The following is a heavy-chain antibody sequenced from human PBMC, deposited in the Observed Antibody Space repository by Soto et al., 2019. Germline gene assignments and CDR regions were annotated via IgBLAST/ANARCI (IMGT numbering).Heavy chain of an antibody. V-gene: IGHV3-30-3*01. CDR2: ISHDGVTK. Sequence: SXRLSCAASGSSFPNYPMHWVRQTPDKGLEWLAVISHDGVTKNSADSVKGRFSISRDNSRNRLYLDMNSLRTEDTAMYYCVRGGYSSSWERLDTWGQGTLVTVS. CDR1: GSSFPNYP. D-gene: IGHD4-4*01. J-gene: IGHJ5*02. CDR3: VRGGYSSSWERLDT.